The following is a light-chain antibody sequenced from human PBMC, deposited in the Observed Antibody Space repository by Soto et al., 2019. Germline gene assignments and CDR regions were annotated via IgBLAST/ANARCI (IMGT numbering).Light chain of an antibody. CDR3: QKRGHWPS. Sequence: EIVLTQSPATLSLSPGERATLSCRASQSLDNYLAWYQHKPGQAPRLLIYDASTRATDIPARFSGSGSGTDITLTISILEPEDFAVYYWQKRGHWPSFGGGTKVEIK. J-gene: IGKJ4*01. CDR1: QSLDNY. CDR2: DAS. V-gene: IGKV3-11*01.